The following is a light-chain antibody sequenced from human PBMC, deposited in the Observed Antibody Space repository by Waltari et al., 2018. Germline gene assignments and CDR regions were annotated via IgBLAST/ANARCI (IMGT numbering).Light chain of an antibody. CDR1: QRLVHCAGKTY. J-gene: IGKJ1*01. Sequence: DVVMTQSPLSLPVPLGHPASISFRSSQRLVHCAGKTYLNWFQQRPGQSPRRLIYKVSNRDSGVPARFSGSGSGTDFTLKISRVEAEDVGVYYCMQATHWPLTFGQGTKVEIK. CDR3: MQATHWPLT. V-gene: IGKV2-30*02. CDR2: KVS.